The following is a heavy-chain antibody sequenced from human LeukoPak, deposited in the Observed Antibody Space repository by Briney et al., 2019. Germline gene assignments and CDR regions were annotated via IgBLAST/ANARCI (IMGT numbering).Heavy chain of an antibody. V-gene: IGHV3-53*01. D-gene: IGHD1-1*01. CDR2: IYTGGTT. Sequence: GRSLRLSCAASAFTLSSIYMSWVRQAPRKGLEWVSIIYTGGTTYYADSVKGRFTISRDTSKNTLYLQMNSLRVEDTAVYYCARNSAFDYWGQGTLVTVSS. CDR3: ARNSAFDY. CDR1: AFTLSSIY. J-gene: IGHJ4*02.